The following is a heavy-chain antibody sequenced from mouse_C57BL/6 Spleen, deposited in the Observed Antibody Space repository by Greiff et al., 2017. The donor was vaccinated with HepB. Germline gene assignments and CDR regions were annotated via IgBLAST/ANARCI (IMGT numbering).Heavy chain of an antibody. CDR1: GYTFTDYE. CDR2: IDPETGGT. J-gene: IGHJ2*01. CDR3: TRKGYYSNPYDY. D-gene: IGHD2-5*01. Sequence: QVQLKESGAELVRPGASVTLSCKASGYTFTDYEMHWVKQTPVHGLEWIGAIDPETGGTAYNQKFKGKAILTADKSSSTAYMELRSLTSEDSAVYYRTRKGYYSNPYDYWGQGTTLTVSS. V-gene: IGHV1-15*01.